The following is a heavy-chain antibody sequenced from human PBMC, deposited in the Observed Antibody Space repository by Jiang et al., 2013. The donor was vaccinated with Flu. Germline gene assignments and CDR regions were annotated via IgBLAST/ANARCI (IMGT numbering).Heavy chain of an antibody. D-gene: IGHD2-2*01. Sequence: GAEVKKPGSSVKVSCKASGGTFSSYAISWVRQAPGQGLEWMGGIIPIFGTANYAQKFQGRVTITADESTSTAYMELSSLRSEDTAVYYCARGVVVPAAMYYGMDVWGQGTTVTVSS. V-gene: IGHV1-69*01. CDR2: IIPIFGTA. CDR1: GGTFSSYA. CDR3: ARGVVVPAAMYYGMDV. J-gene: IGHJ6*02.